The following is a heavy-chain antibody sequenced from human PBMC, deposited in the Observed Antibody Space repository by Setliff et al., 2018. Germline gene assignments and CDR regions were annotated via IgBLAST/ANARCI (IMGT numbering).Heavy chain of an antibody. CDR1: EFTVNSNF. CDR3: ARNYYDSGDHLPFYYYYMDA. Sequence: GGSLRLSCVGSEFTVNSNFMTWVRQAPGKGLEWLSVIYIGGQTFYADSVKGRFTISRDNAKSSLYLQVDSLRAEDTAVYYCARNYYDSGDHLPFYYYYMDAWGEGTTVTVSS. D-gene: IGHD3-22*01. CDR2: IYIGGQT. V-gene: IGHV3-66*01. J-gene: IGHJ6*03.